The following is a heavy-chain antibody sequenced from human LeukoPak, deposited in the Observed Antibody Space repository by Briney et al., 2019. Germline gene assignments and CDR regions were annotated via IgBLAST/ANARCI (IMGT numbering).Heavy chain of an antibody. V-gene: IGHV3-20*04. CDR2: INWNGDRT. J-gene: IGHJ5*02. Sequence: GGSLRLSCAASGFTFDDYAMSWVRQVPGKGLEWVSGINWNGDRTQYIDSVKGRFTMSRDNAKNSLYLQMTSLRAEDTALYYCARDPYGGIGVFDPWGQGTLVTVSS. D-gene: IGHD3-16*02. CDR3: ARDPYGGIGVFDP. CDR1: GFTFDDYA.